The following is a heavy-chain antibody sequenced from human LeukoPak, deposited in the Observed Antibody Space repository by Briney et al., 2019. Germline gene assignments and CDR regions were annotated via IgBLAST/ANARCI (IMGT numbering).Heavy chain of an antibody. CDR2: IYYSGST. J-gene: IGHJ4*02. CDR3: ARFNSGYDRSFDD. V-gene: IGHV4-61*01. Sequence: PSETLSLTCTVSGGSVSSGSYYWSSVRQPPGKGLEWIGYIYYSGSTNYNPSLKSRVTISVDTSKNQFSLKLSSVTAADTAVYYCARFNSGYDRSFDDWGQGTLVTVSS. CDR1: GGSVSSGSYY. D-gene: IGHD5-12*01.